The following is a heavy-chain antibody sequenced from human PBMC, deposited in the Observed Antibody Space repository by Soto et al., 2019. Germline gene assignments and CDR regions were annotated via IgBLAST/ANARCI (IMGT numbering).Heavy chain of an antibody. CDR2: INAGNGNT. V-gene: IGHV1-3*01. CDR1: KYIFTSYA. D-gene: IGHD2-15*01. Sequence: ASVKVSCKASKYIFTSYAMHWARQAPGQRLEWTGWINAGNGNTNYSQKFQGRVTMTRDTSTSTAYMELSRLRSDDTAVYYCARVMGAEYCSGGSCYSDDAFDIWGQGTMVTVSS. CDR3: ARVMGAEYCSGGSCYSDDAFDI. J-gene: IGHJ3*02.